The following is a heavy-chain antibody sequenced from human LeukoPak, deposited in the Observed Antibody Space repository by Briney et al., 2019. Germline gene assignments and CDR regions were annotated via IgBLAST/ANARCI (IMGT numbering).Heavy chain of an antibody. J-gene: IGHJ4*02. D-gene: IGHD3-9*01. V-gene: IGHV1-2*02. CDR2: INPNSGGT. Sequence: ASVKVSCKASGYTFTGYYMHWVRQAPGQGLEWMGWINPNSGGTNYAQKFQGRVTMTRDTSISTAYMELSRLRSDDTAVYYCARSRVLYYDIWTGYGGIDYWGQGTLVTVSS. CDR1: GYTFTGYY. CDR3: ARSRVLYYDIWTGYGGIDY.